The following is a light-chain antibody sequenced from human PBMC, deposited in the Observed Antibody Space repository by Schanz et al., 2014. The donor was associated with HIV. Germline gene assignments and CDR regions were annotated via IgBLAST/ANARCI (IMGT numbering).Light chain of an antibody. V-gene: IGKV3-20*01. Sequence: EIVLTQSPGTLSLSPGERATLSCRASQSVSSSYLAWYQQKPGQAPRLLIYGASSRATGIPDRFSGSGSGTDFTLTISSLQAEDVAVYYCQQYYITPQAFGQGTKVQIK. CDR3: QQYYITPQA. J-gene: IGKJ1*01. CDR2: GAS. CDR1: QSVSSSY.